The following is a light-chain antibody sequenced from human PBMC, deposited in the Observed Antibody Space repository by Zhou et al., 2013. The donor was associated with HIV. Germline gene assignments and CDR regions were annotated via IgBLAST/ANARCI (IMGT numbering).Light chain of an antibody. V-gene: IGKV3-11*01. CDR1: QSVGTY. Sequence: EIVLTQSPATLSLSPGERATLSCRASQSVGTYLAWYQQKPGQAPRLLINDASNRATGIPARFSGSGSGTDFTLTVSSLEPEDFAVYYCQHRFNWPLYSFGQGTKLEIK. J-gene: IGKJ2*03. CDR3: QHRFNWPLYS. CDR2: DAS.